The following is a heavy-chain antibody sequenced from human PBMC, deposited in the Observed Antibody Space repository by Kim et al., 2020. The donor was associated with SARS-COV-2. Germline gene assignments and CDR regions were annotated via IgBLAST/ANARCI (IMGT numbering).Heavy chain of an antibody. J-gene: IGHJ4*02. Sequence: GGSLRLSCAASGFTFSSYGMHWVRQAPGKGLEWVAVIWYDGSNKYYADSVKGRFTISRDNSKNTLYLQMNSLRAEDTAVYYCARDQRIVLPTLTYGDLDYWGQGTLVTVSS. V-gene: IGHV3-33*01. CDR3: ARDQRIVLPTLTYGDLDY. CDR2: IWYDGSNK. D-gene: IGHD4-17*01. CDR1: GFTFSSYG.